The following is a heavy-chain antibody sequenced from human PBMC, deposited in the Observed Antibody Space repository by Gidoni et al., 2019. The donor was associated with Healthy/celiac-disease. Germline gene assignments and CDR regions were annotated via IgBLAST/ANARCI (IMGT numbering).Heavy chain of an antibody. V-gene: IGHV3-30*18. J-gene: IGHJ4*02. CDR2: ISYDGSNK. CDR3: AKDTTQDRSFDY. Sequence: QVQLVESGGGVVQPGRSLRLSCAASGFTFSSYGMHWVRQAPGKGLEWVAVISYDGSNKYYADSVKGRFTISRDNSKNTLYLQMNSLRAEDTAVYYCAKDTTQDRSFDYWGQGTLVTVSS. CDR1: GFTFSSYG.